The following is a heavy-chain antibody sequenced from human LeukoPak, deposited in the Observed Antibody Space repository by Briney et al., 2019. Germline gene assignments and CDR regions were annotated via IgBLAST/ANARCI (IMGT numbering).Heavy chain of an antibody. CDR2: IYTSGST. CDR3: ARTRQLVGAFDI. Sequence: SRTLSLTCTVSGASISSGGNYWSWIRQPAGEGLEWVGRIYTSGSTNYNPSLKSRVTMSVDTSKNQFSLKLSSVTALDTAVYYCARTRQLVGAFDIWGQGTMVTVSS. J-gene: IGHJ3*02. D-gene: IGHD6-13*01. CDR1: GASISSGGNY. V-gene: IGHV4-61*02.